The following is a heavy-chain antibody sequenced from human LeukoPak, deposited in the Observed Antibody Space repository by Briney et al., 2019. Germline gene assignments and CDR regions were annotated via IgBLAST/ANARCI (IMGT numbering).Heavy chain of an antibody. D-gene: IGHD1-26*01. CDR3: ANNKLDLSGSYYYSYYMAV. CDR2: IYYSGNT. Sequence: PSETLSLTCTVSGGSISNYYWNWIRQPPGKGLEWMGYIYYSGNTNYNPSLKSRVTISVDTSNNQFTLRLSSVTAADTAVYYCANNKLDLSGSYYYSYYMAVWGKGTTVTVSS. CDR1: GGSISNYY. J-gene: IGHJ6*03. V-gene: IGHV4-59*08.